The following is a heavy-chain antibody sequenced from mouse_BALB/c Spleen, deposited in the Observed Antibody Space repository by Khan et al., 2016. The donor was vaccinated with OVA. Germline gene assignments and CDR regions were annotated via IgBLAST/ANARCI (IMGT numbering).Heavy chain of an antibody. CDR3: AIRDDYGHWYVDS. Sequence: EVQLQESGPGLVKPSQSLSLTCTVTGYSITSDYAWNWIRQFPGNKLEWMGYISYSGSTSYNPSLKSRISITRDTSKNQFFLQLHYVTTEDTATYYCAIRDDYGHWYVDSWGAGTTVTVSS. V-gene: IGHV3-2*02. D-gene: IGHD1-1*01. J-gene: IGHJ1*01. CDR1: GYSITSDYA. CDR2: ISYSGST.